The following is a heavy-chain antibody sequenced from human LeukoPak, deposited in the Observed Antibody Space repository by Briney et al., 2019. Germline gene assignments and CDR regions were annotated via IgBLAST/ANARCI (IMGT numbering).Heavy chain of an antibody. D-gene: IGHD1-14*01. CDR1: GFTFSSYA. Sequence: GGSLRLSCAASGFTFSSYAMHWVRQAPGKGLEYVLAISGSGGSTYYADSVKGRFTISRDNSKNTLYLQMNSLRAEDTAVYYCALKGNRATSHWGQGTLVTVSS. CDR2: ISGSGGST. V-gene: IGHV3-23*01. CDR3: ALKGNRATSH. J-gene: IGHJ4*02.